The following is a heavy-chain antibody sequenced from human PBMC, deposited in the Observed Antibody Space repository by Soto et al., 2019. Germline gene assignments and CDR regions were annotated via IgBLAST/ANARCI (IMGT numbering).Heavy chain of an antibody. V-gene: IGHV1-69*02. CDR2: IIPILGIA. J-gene: IGHJ6*02. CDR1: GGTFSSYT. D-gene: IGHD2-8*01. CDR3: ARGSEFCTRLPHLGYYGMDV. Sequence: QVQLVQSGAEVKKPGSSVKVSCKASGGTFSSYTISWVRQAPGQGLEWMGRIIPILGIANYAQKFQGRVTILADKSTSTAYMELSSLRSEDTAVYYCARGSEFCTRLPHLGYYGMDVWGQGTTVTVSS.